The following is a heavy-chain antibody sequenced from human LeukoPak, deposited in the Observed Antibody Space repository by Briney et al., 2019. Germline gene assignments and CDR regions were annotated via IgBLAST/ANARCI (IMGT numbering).Heavy chain of an antibody. J-gene: IGHJ4*02. Sequence: GGSLRLSCAASGFTFSSYEMNWVRQAPGKGLEWVSYISSSGSTIYYADSVKGRFTISRDNSKNTLYLQMNSLRAEDTAVYYCAKDRDKGFGELLWVDYWGQGTLVTVSS. CDR3: AKDRDKGFGELLWVDY. V-gene: IGHV3-48*03. CDR1: GFTFSSYE. D-gene: IGHD3-10*01. CDR2: ISSSGSTI.